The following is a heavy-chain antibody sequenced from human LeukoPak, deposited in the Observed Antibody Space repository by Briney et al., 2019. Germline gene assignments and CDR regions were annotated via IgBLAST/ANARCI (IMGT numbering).Heavy chain of an antibody. CDR1: GFTFDDYA. CDR3: AKSSPGYSSGWTPFYFDY. CDR2: ISWNSGSI. V-gene: IGHV3-9*01. J-gene: IGHJ4*02. D-gene: IGHD6-19*01. Sequence: PGRSLRLSCAASGFTFDDYAMHWVRQAPGKGLEWVSGISWNSGSIGYADSVKGRFTISRDNAKNSLYLQMNSLRAEDTALYYCAKSSPGYSSGWTPFYFDYWGQGTLVTVSS.